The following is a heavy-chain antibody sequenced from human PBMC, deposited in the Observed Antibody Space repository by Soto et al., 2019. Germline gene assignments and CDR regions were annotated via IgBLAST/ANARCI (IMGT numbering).Heavy chain of an antibody. D-gene: IGHD1-26*01. V-gene: IGHV4-30-4*01. CDR3: ARSGRSLLDY. Sequence: QVQLQESGPGLVKASQTLSLTCTVSGASISGSDHYWSWIRQPPGKGLEWIGHPSYTGNSYTPYYNQPLQSRPTMSLDTSKNQLSLNMTSVTAADTAVYFCARSGRSLLDYWGQGALVSVSS. J-gene: IGHJ4*02. CDR2: PSYTGNSYTP. CDR1: GASISGSDHY.